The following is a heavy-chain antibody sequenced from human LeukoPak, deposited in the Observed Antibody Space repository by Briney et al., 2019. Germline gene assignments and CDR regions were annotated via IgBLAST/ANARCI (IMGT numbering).Heavy chain of an antibody. D-gene: IGHD5-18*01. CDR3: ARARIQLWSPQDALDI. J-gene: IGHJ3*02. V-gene: IGHV1-69*06. CDR1: GGTFSSYA. CDR2: IIPIFGTA. Sequence: ASVKVSCKASGGTFSSYAISWVRQAPGQGLEWMGGIIPIFGTANYAQKFQGRVTITADKSTSAAYMELSSLRSEDTAVYYCARARIQLWSPQDALDIWGQGTMVTVSS.